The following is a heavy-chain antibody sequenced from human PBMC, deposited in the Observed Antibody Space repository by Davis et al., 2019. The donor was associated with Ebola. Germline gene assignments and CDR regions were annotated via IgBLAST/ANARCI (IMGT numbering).Heavy chain of an antibody. Sequence: ASVKVSCKASGYIFINYGINWARQAPGRGFEWMGWISPYNANTNYVQKVQGRVTMITDTSTSTAYMELRSLRSDDTAVYYCARDAPPDDAFWTDYQVWARIWDYWGQGTLVSVSS. CDR2: ISPYNANT. D-gene: IGHD3/OR15-3a*01. J-gene: IGHJ4*02. CDR1: GYIFINYG. V-gene: IGHV1-18*01. CDR3: ARDAPPDDAFWTDYQVWARIWDY.